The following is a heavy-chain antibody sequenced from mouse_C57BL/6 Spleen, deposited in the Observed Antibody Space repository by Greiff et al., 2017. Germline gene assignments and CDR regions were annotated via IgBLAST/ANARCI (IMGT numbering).Heavy chain of an antibody. CDR1: GYSFTSYY. D-gene: IGHD2-4*01. Sequence: QVQLQQSGPELVKPGASVKISCKASGYSFTSYYIHWVKQRPGQGLEWIGWIYPGSGNTKYNEKFKGKATLTADTSSSTAYMQLSSLTSEDSAVYYCARPRYDSYAMDYWGQGTSVTVSS. J-gene: IGHJ4*01. V-gene: IGHV1-66*01. CDR2: IYPGSGNT. CDR3: ARPRYDSYAMDY.